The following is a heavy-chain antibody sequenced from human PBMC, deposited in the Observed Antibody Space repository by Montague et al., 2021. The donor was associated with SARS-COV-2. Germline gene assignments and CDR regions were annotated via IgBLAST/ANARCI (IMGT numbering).Heavy chain of an antibody. Sequence: SETLSLTCTVSGGSISSYYWSWIRQPPGKGLEWIGYIYYSGSTNYNPSLKSRVTISVDTSKNQFSLKLSPVTAAATAAYYCAGGLHTVRGVIRWFDPWGQGALVTVSS. V-gene: IGHV4-59*01. CDR2: IYYSGST. D-gene: IGHD3-10*01. CDR1: GGSISSYY. CDR3: AGGLHTVRGVIRWFDP. J-gene: IGHJ5*02.